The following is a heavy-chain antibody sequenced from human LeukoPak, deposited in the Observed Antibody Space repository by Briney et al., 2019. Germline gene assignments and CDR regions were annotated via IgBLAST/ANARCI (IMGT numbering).Heavy chain of an antibody. Sequence: PSETLSLTCTVSGGSISSSSHYWGWIRQPPGKGLEWIGSIYYSGSTYYNPSLKSRVTISVDTSKNQFSLKLSSVTAADTAVYYCGRDSRGPDYWGQGTLVTVSS. V-gene: IGHV4-39*02. CDR2: IYYSGST. D-gene: IGHD3-22*01. CDR3: GRDSRGPDY. J-gene: IGHJ4*02. CDR1: GGSISSSSHY.